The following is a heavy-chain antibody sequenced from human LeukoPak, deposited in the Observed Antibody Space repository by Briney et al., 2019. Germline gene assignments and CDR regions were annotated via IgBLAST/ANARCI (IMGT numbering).Heavy chain of an antibody. V-gene: IGHV1-18*01. CDR1: GYTFTSYG. D-gene: IGHD3-22*01. CDR3: ARGAYYYDSSGYFDY. J-gene: IGHJ4*02. CDR2: ISAYNGNT. Sequence: ASVKVSCKASGYTFTSYGISWVRQAPGQGLEWMGWISAYNGNTNYAQKLQGRVTMTTDTSTSTACMELRSLRSDDAAVYYCARGAYYYDSSGYFDYWGQGTLVTVSS.